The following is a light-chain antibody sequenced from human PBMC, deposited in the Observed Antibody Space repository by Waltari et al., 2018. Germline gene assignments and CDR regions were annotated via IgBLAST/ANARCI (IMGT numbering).Light chain of an antibody. Sequence: DIVMTQSPDSLAVSLGERATINCKSSQSVFYSHNSKNYLAWYQQKPGHPPKLLIYGASARESGVPDRFSGSGSGTDFTLTISNLQAADVAVYYCQQYYSTLVTFGGGTKVEIK. CDR2: GAS. V-gene: IGKV4-1*01. CDR3: QQYYSTLVT. CDR1: QSVFYSHNSKNY. J-gene: IGKJ4*01.